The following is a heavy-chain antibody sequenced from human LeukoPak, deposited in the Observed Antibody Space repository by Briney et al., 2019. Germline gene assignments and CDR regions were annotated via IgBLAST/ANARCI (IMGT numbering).Heavy chain of an antibody. CDR2: INAGNGNT. CDR3: ARGRWSATTASYYLDF. D-gene: IGHD5-24*01. CDR1: EYTFTDYA. V-gene: IGHV1-3*01. J-gene: IGHJ4*02. Sequence: ASVKVSCKASEYTFTDYAINWVCQAPGQRLEWMGWINAGNGNTRYSQGFQGRVTITRDTSASTAYMELSSLTSEDTAVYYCARGRWSATTASYYLDFWGQGTLVTVSS.